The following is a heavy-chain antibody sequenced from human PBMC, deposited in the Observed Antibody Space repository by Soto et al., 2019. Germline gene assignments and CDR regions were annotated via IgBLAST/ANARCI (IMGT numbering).Heavy chain of an antibody. CDR1: GYTFTSYG. J-gene: IGHJ6*02. D-gene: IGHD3-3*01. V-gene: IGHV1-18*04. CDR3: ARDTLLEWLLAPNYYGMDV. CDR2: ISAYNGNT. Sequence: ASVKVSCKASGYTFTSYGISWVRQAPGQGLEWMGWISAYNGNTNYAQKLQGRVTMTTDTSTSTAYMELRSLRSDDTAVYYCARDTLLEWLLAPNYYGMDVWGQGTTVTVPS.